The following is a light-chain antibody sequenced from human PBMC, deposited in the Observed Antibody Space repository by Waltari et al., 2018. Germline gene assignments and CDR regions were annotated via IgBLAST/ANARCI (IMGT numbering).Light chain of an antibody. Sequence: QSVLTQPPSVSGAPGQRVTISCSGSDSNLGAGYDFHWYQQLPGTAPKLLIYSSNCRVVGVPDRCSGSKSGASASLTITGLQAEDETDYYCQSYDTSFYVFGSGTKVTVL. CDR1: DSNLGAGYD. V-gene: IGLV1-40*01. CDR3: QSYDTSFYV. CDR2: SSN. J-gene: IGLJ1*01.